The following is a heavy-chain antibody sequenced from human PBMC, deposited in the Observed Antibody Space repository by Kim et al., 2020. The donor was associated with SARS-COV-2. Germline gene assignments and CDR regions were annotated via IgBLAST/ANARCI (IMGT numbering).Heavy chain of an antibody. D-gene: IGHD6-19*01. CDR3: ARLSAYSSGWYSYFDY. J-gene: IGHJ4*02. Sequence: SLKSRVTISVDTSKNQFSLKLSSVTAADTAVYYCARLSAYSSGWYSYFDYWGQGTLVTVSS. V-gene: IGHV4-39*01.